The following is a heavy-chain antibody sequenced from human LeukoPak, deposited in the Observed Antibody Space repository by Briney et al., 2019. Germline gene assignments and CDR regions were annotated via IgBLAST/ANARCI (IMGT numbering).Heavy chain of an antibody. D-gene: IGHD2-2*01. Sequence: GGSLRLSCAASGFTFSSYWMHWVRQAPGKGLVWVSRINSDGSSTSYADSVKGRFTISRDNAKNTLYLQMNSLRSEDTAVYYCARGVGYCSSTSCYWWFDPWGQGTLVTVSS. CDR3: ARGVGYCSSTSCYWWFDP. J-gene: IGHJ5*02. V-gene: IGHV3-74*01. CDR2: INSDGSST. CDR1: GFTFSSYW.